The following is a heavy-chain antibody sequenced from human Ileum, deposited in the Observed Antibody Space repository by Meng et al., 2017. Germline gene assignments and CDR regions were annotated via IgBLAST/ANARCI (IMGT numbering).Heavy chain of an antibody. V-gene: IGHV3-23*01. CDR3: AKYYASGSFYSFDS. D-gene: IGHD3-10*01. J-gene: IGHJ4*02. CDR1: GFTFINYA. CDR2: ISGNGYTT. Sequence: EVHLLDSGGGLVQLGGSLRLSCAASGFTFINYAISWVRQAPGKGLQWVSSISGNGYTTFYADSVRGRFSISRDNSNNKLFLQMNSLRADDTAVYYCAKYYASGSFYSFDSWGQGTLVTVSS.